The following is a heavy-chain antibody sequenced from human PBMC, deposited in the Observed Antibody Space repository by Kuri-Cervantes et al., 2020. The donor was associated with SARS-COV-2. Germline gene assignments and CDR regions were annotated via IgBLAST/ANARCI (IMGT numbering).Heavy chain of an antibody. CDR3: SLTAIRFRSKTMFDY. D-gene: IGHD2-21*02. CDR2: IKSKTDGGTT. Sequence: GGSLRLSCAASGFTFSNAWMNWVRQAPGKGLEWVGRIKSKTDGGTTDYAASVKGRFTISRDDSKSIAYLQMNSLKTEDTAVYYCSLTAIRFRSKTMFDYWGQGTLVTVSS. CDR1: GFTFSNAW. J-gene: IGHJ4*02. V-gene: IGHV3-15*07.